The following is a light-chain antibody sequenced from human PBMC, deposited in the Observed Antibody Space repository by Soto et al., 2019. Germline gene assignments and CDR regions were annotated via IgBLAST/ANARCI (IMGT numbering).Light chain of an antibody. J-gene: IGKJ1*01. Sequence: DIQLTQSPSFLSASVGDRVTITCRASQGINNYLAWYQQKPGKAPKLLIYTASTLQSGVPSRFSGSGSGTEFTLTIISLQPEDFPTYYCQQLNNYPRTFGQGTKVEIK. CDR2: TAS. V-gene: IGKV1-9*01. CDR1: QGINNY. CDR3: QQLNNYPRT.